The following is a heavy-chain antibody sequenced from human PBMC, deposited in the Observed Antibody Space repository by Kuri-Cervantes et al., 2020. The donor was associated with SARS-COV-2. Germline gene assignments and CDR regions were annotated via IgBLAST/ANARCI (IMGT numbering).Heavy chain of an antibody. CDR3: ARPQWLVPAGY. J-gene: IGHJ4*02. D-gene: IGHD6-19*01. CDR2: INPSGGST. Sequence: ASVKVSCKASGYTFTSYGIGWVRQAPGQGLEWMGIINPSGGSTSYAQKFQGRVTITRDTSASTAYMELSSLRSEDTAVYYCARPQWLVPAGYWGQGTLVTVSS. V-gene: IGHV1-46*01. CDR1: GYTFTSYG.